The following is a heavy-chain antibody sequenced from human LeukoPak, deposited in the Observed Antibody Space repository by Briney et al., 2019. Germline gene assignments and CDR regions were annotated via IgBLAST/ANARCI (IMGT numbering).Heavy chain of an antibody. CDR3: ARDIRGYCSSTSCYSGDAFDI. V-gene: IGHV3-7*04. CDR1: GFTFSSYW. D-gene: IGHD2-2*03. J-gene: IGHJ3*02. Sequence: GGSLRLSCAASGFTFSSYWMSWVRQAPGKGLEWVANIKQDGSEKYYVDSVKGRFTISRDNAKNSLYLQMNSLRAEDTAVYYCARDIRGYCSSTSCYSGDAFDIWGQGTLVTVSS. CDR2: IKQDGSEK.